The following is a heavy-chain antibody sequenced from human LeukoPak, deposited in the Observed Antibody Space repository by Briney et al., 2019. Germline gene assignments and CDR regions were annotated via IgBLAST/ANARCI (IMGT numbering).Heavy chain of an antibody. CDR2: IYYSGST. J-gene: IGHJ4*02. V-gene: IGHV4-59*01. D-gene: IGHD2-15*01. CDR1: GGSISSYY. Sequence: SETLSLTCTVSGGSISSYYWSWIRQPPGKGLEWIGYIYYSGSTNYNPSLKSRVTISVDTSENQFSLKLSSVTAADTAVYYCAREAGYCSGGSCYGAWFDYWGQGTLVTVSS. CDR3: AREAGYCSGGSCYGAWFDY.